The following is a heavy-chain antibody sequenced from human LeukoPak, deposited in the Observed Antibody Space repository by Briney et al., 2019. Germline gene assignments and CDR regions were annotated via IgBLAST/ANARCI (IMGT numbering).Heavy chain of an antibody. Sequence: GGSLRLSCAASGFTFSTYTMNWVRQAPGKGLEWVSSISSSSNYIYYADSVKGRFTISRDNDKKSLYLQMNSLRVEDTAVYYCARGVLWLAYWGQGTLVSVSP. V-gene: IGHV3-21*01. J-gene: IGHJ4*02. D-gene: IGHD5-18*01. CDR2: ISSSSNYI. CDR1: GFTFSTYT. CDR3: ARGVLWLAY.